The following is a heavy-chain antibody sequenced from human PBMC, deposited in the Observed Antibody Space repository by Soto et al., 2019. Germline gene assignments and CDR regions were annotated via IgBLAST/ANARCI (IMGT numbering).Heavy chain of an antibody. D-gene: IGHD2-2*02. CDR3: ARVKVPAAIFHAFDL. CDR1: GYTFSTYG. Sequence: GASVKVSCKASGYTFSTYGIPWVRQGPGPSLEWMGWINPLKGDTKSAANFQDRVTMTTDTSTRTAYMELRSLRSDDTAVYYCARVKVPAAIFHAFDLWGQGTLVTVSS. CDR2: INPLKGDT. V-gene: IGHV1-18*01. J-gene: IGHJ3*01.